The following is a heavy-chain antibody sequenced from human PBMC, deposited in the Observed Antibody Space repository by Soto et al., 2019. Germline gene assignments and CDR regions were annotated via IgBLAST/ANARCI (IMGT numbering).Heavy chain of an antibody. CDR1: GFTFSHYS. V-gene: IGHV3-21*01. CDR3: AKVGGITGVDYMDV. CDR2: MSSTGSFM. Sequence: EVQLVESGGGLVKPGESLRLACAASGFTFSHYSMNWVRQAPGKGLEWVSSMSSTGSFMYYADSVKGRFTISRDSAKESLYLQMNNMRGEDKAVYYCAKVGGITGVDYMDVWGKGTTVIVSS. J-gene: IGHJ6*03. D-gene: IGHD2-8*02.